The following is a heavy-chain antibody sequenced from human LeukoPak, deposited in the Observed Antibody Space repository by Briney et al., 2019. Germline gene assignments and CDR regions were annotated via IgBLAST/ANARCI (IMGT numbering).Heavy chain of an antibody. D-gene: IGHD3-3*01. V-gene: IGHV3-53*01. CDR2: IYSGGST. CDR1: GATVSSNY. Sequence: GGSLRLSCAVSGATVSSNYMSWVRQAPGKGLEWVSVIYSGGSTYYADSVKGRFTISRDNSKNTLYLQMNSLRAEDTAVYYCARDFSGHWGQGTLVTVSS. J-gene: IGHJ4*02. CDR3: ARDFSGH.